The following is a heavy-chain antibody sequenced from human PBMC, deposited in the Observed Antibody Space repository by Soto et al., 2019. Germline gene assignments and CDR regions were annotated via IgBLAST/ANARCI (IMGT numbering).Heavy chain of an antibody. D-gene: IGHD3-16*01. J-gene: IGHJ6*02. CDR3: ARGGERLYYYCYGMAD. Sequence: GESLKTSRKGSGYSFTSYWIGWLRQIPWKGLVWMGIIYPGDSDTRYSPSFQGQVTISADKSIGTAYMQWSSLKASEAAMDYCARGGERLYYYCYGMADWGQGTTVTVSS. CDR2: IYPGDSDT. CDR1: GYSFTSYW. V-gene: IGHV5-51*01.